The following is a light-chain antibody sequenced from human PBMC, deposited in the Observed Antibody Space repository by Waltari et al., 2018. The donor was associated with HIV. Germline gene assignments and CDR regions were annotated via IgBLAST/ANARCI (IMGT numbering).Light chain of an antibody. CDR1: QSLLHSNGYNY. Sequence: SPLSLPVTPGEPASISCTSSQSLLHSNGYNYLDWYLQKPGQSPQLLIYLGSNRASGVPDRFSGSGSGTDFTLKISRVEAEDVGVYYCMQALHTPLAFGGGTKVEIK. CDR3: MQALHTPLA. J-gene: IGKJ4*01. V-gene: IGKV2-28*01. CDR2: LGS.